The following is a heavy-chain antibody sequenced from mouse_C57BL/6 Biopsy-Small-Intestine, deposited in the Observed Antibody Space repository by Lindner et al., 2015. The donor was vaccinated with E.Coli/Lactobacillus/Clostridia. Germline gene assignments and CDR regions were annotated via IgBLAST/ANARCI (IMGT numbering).Heavy chain of an antibody. CDR3: TRPYYYSMDY. Sequence: VQLQESGGGLVKPGGSLKLSCAASGFTFSDYGMHWVRQAPEKGLEWVAYISSGSNTIYYTDTVKGRFTISRDNAKNILFLQMTSLRSEDTAIYYCTRPYYYSMDYWGQGTSVTVSS. CDR2: ISSGSNTI. J-gene: IGHJ4*01. CDR1: GFTFSDYG. V-gene: IGHV5-17*01.